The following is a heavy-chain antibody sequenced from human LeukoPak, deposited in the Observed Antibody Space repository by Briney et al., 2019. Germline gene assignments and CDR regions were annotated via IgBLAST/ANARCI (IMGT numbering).Heavy chain of an antibody. D-gene: IGHD5-18*01. J-gene: IGHJ5*02. V-gene: IGHV1-69*13. CDR2: IIPIFGTA. Sequence: VASVKVSCKASGGTFSSYAISWVRQAPGQGLEWMGGIIPIFGTANYAQKFQGRVTITADESTSTAYMELSSLRSEDTAVYYCARVDTATQNNWFDPWGQGTLVTVSS. CDR1: GGTFSSYA. CDR3: ARVDTATQNNWFDP.